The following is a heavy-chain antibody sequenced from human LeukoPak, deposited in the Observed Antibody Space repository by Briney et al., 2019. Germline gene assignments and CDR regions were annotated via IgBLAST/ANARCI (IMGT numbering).Heavy chain of an antibody. Sequence: PRASVKVSCKASGYTFTSYGISWVRQAPGQGLEWMGWISAYNGNTNYAQKLQGRVTVTTDTSTSTAYMELRSLRSDDTAVYYCARAPGLVGAFDAFDIWGQGTMVTVSS. D-gene: IGHD1-26*01. CDR1: GYTFTSYG. V-gene: IGHV1-18*01. CDR3: ARAPGLVGAFDAFDI. CDR2: ISAYNGNT. J-gene: IGHJ3*02.